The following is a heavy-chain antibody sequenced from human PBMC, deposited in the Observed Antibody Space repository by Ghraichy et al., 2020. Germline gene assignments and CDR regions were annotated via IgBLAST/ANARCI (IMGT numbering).Heavy chain of an antibody. CDR2: INHSGST. CDR1: GGSFSGYY. CDR3: ARTRSSSRCRPNPASPGTCVYYYYGMDV. Sequence: SETLSLTCAVYGGSFSGYYWSWIRQPPGKGLEWIGEINHSGSTNYNPSLKSRVTISVDTSKNQFSLKLSSVTAADTAVYYCARTRSSSRCRPNPASPGTCVYYYYGMDVWGQGTTVTVSS. J-gene: IGHJ6*02. D-gene: IGHD6-6*01. V-gene: IGHV4-34*01.